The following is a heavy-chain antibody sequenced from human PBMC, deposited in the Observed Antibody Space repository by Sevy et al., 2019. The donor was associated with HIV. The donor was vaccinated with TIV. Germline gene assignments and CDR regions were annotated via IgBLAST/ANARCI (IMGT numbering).Heavy chain of an antibody. J-gene: IGHJ4*02. V-gene: IGHV4-59*01. D-gene: IGHD6-13*01. CDR1: GGSISSYY. CDR2: IYYSGSP. Sequence: SETLSLTCTVSGGSISSYYWSWIRQPPGKGLEWIGYIYYSGSPNYHPSLKSRVTISVDTSKNQFSLKLSSVTAADTAVYYCARAHFPEDLIAAAGIRGAYFDYWGQGTLVTVSS. CDR3: ARAHFPEDLIAAAGIRGAYFDY.